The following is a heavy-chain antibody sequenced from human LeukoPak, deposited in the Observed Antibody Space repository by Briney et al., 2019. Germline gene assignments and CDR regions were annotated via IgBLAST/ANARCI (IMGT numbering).Heavy chain of an antibody. D-gene: IGHD2-15*01. CDR2: INPKSGDT. J-gene: IGHJ4*02. V-gene: IGHV1-2*06. CDR1: GYTFTGYY. CDR3: AITVVAASYYFDY. Sequence: GASVKVSCKASGYTFTGYYMHWVRQAPGQGLEWMGRINPKSGDTNYAQNFQGRVTMTRDTSISTAYMELSRLRSDDAAVYYCAITVVAASYYFDYWGQGTLVTVSS.